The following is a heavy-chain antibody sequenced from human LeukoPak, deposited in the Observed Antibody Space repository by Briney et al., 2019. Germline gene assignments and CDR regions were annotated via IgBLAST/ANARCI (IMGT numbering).Heavy chain of an antibody. Sequence: SETLSLTCTVSGGSISGSTYYWGWLRQPPGRGLEWIGNIYYTGSTYDNPSLKSRVTISVDTSKNQFSLKLSSVTAADTAVYYCARRVSIAAAGLYYFDYWGQGTLVTVSS. V-gene: IGHV4-39*07. CDR2: IYYTGST. D-gene: IGHD6-13*01. CDR3: ARRVSIAAAGLYYFDY. J-gene: IGHJ4*02. CDR1: GGSISGSTYY.